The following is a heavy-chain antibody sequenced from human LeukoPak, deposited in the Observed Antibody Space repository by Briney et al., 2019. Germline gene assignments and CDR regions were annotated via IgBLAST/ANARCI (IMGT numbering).Heavy chain of an antibody. CDR2: ISYDGSNK. D-gene: IGHD3-22*01. CDR1: GFTFGSYA. CDR3: ARDSVYYDSSGYLDY. Sequence: PGGSLRLSCAASGFTFGSYAMHWVRQAPGKGLEWVAVISYDGSNKYYADSVKGRFTISRDNSKNTLYLQMNSLRAEDTAVYYCARDSVYYDSSGYLDYWGQGTLVTVSS. J-gene: IGHJ4*02. V-gene: IGHV3-30-3*01.